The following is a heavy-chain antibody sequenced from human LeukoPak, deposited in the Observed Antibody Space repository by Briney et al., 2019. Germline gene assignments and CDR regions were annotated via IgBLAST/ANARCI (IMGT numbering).Heavy chain of an antibody. J-gene: IGHJ4*02. CDR3: AREGYGDYGTFDY. V-gene: IGHV1-69*13. CDR1: GGTFSSYA. Sequence: ASVKVSGKASGGTFSSYAISWVRQAPGQGLEWMGGIIPIFGTANYAQKFQGRVTITADESTSTAYMELSSLRSEDTAVYYCAREGYGDYGTFDYWGQGTLVTVSS. CDR2: IIPIFGTA. D-gene: IGHD4-17*01.